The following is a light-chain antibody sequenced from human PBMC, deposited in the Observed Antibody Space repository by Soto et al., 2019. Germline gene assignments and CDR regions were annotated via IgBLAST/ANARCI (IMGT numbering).Light chain of an antibody. J-gene: IGKJ2*01. CDR2: AAS. CDR3: QQRTYWPPYT. Sequence: ELLMTQSPATLSVSPGETATLSCRASQSVYGNLAWYQQKPGQAPRLLVFAASTRAAGIPARFSGGGSGTEYTLTISSLQSEDLAVYYCQQRTYWPPYTFGQGTKLEIK. CDR1: QSVYGN. V-gene: IGKV3D-15*01.